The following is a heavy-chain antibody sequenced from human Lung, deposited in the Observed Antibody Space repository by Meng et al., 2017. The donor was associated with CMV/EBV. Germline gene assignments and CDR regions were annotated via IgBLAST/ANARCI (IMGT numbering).Heavy chain of an antibody. CDR3: GRYTDIVSVIAATRDYWFDP. Sequence: SVKVSXKASGATFSSYAITWVRQAPGQGLEWMGTIIPILAITKYAQKFQGRVTITADKTSSTVYMELSSLRSDDTAVYYCGRYTDIVSVIAATRDYWFDPRGQGTXVTVSS. D-gene: IGHD2-15*01. CDR1: GATFSSYA. CDR2: IIPILAIT. V-gene: IGHV1-69*04. J-gene: IGHJ5*02.